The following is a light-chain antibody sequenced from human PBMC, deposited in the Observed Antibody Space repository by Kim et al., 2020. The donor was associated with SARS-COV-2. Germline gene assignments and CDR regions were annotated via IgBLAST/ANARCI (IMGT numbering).Light chain of an antibody. Sequence: DIQMTQSPSTLSASVGDRVTITCRASQSISSWLAWYQQKPGKAPKLLIYKASSLDSGVPSRFSGSGSGTEFTLTISSLQPDDFATYYCQQYNSYSWTFGQGTKVDIK. CDR1: QSISSW. CDR3: QQYNSYSWT. V-gene: IGKV1-5*03. J-gene: IGKJ1*01. CDR2: KAS.